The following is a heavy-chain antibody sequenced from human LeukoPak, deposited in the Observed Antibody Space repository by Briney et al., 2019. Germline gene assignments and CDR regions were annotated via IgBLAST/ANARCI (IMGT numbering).Heavy chain of an antibody. J-gene: IGHJ4*02. CDR1: GFTLSSYG. Sequence: GGSLRLSCAASGFTLSSYGMDWVRQAPGQGLEWVAVISYDGSNKGYADSVKGRFTISRDNAENSLYLQMNSLRDEDTAVYYCARRTLIRSGDCWGQGTLVTVSS. D-gene: IGHD6-25*01. CDR2: ISYDGSNK. CDR3: ARRTLIRSGDC. V-gene: IGHV3-30*03.